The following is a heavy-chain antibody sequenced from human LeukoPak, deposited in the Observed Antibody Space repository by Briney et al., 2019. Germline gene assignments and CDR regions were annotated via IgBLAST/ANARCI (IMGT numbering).Heavy chain of an antibody. Sequence: GGSPSLSCAASGFTFSSYAMSWVRQAPGKGLEWVSAISGSGGSTYYADSVKGRFTISRDNSKNTLYLQMNSLRAEDTAVYYCAKDLRSIAARPLFDYWGQGTLVTVSS. CDR2: ISGSGGST. V-gene: IGHV3-23*01. CDR1: GFTFSSYA. D-gene: IGHD6-6*01. CDR3: AKDLRSIAARPLFDY. J-gene: IGHJ4*02.